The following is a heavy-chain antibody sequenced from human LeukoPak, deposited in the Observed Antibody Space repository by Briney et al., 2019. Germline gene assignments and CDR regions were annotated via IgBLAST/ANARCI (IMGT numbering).Heavy chain of an antibody. CDR2: IIPIFGTA. CDR3: AREDVDTATLFDY. CDR1: GYTFTSYG. J-gene: IGHJ4*02. D-gene: IGHD5-18*01. Sequence: SVKVSCKASGYTFTSYGISWVRQAPGQGLEWMGGIIPIFGTANYAQKFQGRVTITADESTSTAYMELSSLRSEDTAVYYCAREDVDTATLFDYWGQGTLVTVSS. V-gene: IGHV1-69*13.